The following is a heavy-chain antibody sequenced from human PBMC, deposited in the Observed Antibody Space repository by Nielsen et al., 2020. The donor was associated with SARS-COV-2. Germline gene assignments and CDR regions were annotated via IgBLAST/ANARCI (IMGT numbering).Heavy chain of an antibody. CDR3: AKGSAVVVPRGWFDP. CDR1: GFTFSSYA. Sequence: GESLKISCAASGFTFSSYAMSWVRQAPGKGLEWASAISGSGGSTYYADSVKGRFTISRDNSKNTLYLQMNSLRAEDTAVYYCAKGSAVVVPRGWFDPWGQGTRVTVSS. CDR2: ISGSGGST. D-gene: IGHD2-2*01. V-gene: IGHV3-23*01. J-gene: IGHJ5*02.